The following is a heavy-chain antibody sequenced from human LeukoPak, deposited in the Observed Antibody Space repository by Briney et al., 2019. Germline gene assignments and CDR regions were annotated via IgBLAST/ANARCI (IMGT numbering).Heavy chain of an antibody. D-gene: IGHD2-15*01. CDR2: ISDSGGRT. V-gene: IGHV3-23*01. J-gene: IGHJ4*02. CDR3: ARAATGYCSGGSCYSFDY. CDR1: GITLSNYG. Sequence: GGSLRLSCAVSGITLSNYGMSWVRQAPGKGLEWIAGISDSGGRTNYADSVKGRFTISRDDAKNSLYLQMNSLRAEDTAVYYCARAATGYCSGGSCYSFDYWGQGTLVTVSS.